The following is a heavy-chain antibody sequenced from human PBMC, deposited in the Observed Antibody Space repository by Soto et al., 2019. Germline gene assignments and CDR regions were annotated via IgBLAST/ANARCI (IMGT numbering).Heavy chain of an antibody. D-gene: IGHD6-13*01. Sequence: ASVKVSCTASSYTFTSYGISRVRQAPGQGLEWMGWISAYNGNTNYAQKLQGRVTMTTDTSTSTAYMELRSLRSDDTAVYYCARTDSSSWYFDYWGQGTLVTVSS. CDR2: ISAYNGNT. CDR3: ARTDSSSWYFDY. J-gene: IGHJ4*02. CDR1: SYTFTSYG. V-gene: IGHV1-18*01.